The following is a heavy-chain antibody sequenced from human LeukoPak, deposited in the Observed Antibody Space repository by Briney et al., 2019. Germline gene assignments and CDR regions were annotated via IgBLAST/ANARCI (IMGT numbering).Heavy chain of an antibody. V-gene: IGHV3-21*01. Sequence: GGSLRLSCAASGFTFSSYSMNWVRQAPGKGLEWVSSISSSSSYIYYADSVKGRFTISRDNAKNSLYLQMNSLRAEDTAVYYCASRRIAVAGTNAFDIWGQGTMVTVSS. CDR1: GFTFSSYS. CDR2: ISSSSSYI. D-gene: IGHD6-19*01. J-gene: IGHJ3*02. CDR3: ASRRIAVAGTNAFDI.